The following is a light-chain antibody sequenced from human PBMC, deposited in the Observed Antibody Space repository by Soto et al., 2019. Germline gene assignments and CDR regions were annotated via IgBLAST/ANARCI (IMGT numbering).Light chain of an antibody. CDR2: AAS. CDR1: QIISTY. V-gene: IGKV1-39*01. CDR3: QQSYSTPT. Sequence: DIQMTQSPSSLSASVGDRVTITFRASQIISTYLNWYQQRAGLAPRLLIYAASSLQSGVPPRFSGSGSGTDFTLTISSLQPEDFATYYCQQSYSTPTFGQGTRLEI. J-gene: IGKJ5*01.